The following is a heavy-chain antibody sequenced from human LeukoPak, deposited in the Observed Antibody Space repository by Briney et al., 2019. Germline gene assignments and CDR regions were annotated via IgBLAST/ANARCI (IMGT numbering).Heavy chain of an antibody. Sequence: GGSLRLSCAASGFTFSSYAMSWVRQAPGKGLEWVSSISSSSSYIYYADSVKGRFTISRDNAKNSLYLQMNSLRAEDTAVYYCARFPGGIAAAYWGQGTLVTVSS. CDR1: GFTFSSYA. CDR2: ISSSSSYI. V-gene: IGHV3-21*01. CDR3: ARFPGGIAAAY. J-gene: IGHJ4*02. D-gene: IGHD6-25*01.